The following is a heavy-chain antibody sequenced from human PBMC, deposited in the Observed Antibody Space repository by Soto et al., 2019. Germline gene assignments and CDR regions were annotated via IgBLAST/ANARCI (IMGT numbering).Heavy chain of an antibody. V-gene: IGHV3-23*01. D-gene: IGHD4-17*01. Sequence: GGSLRLSCEASGFIFSTYAMSWVRQSPGKGLEWVSVIGGAAVSTDCADSLKGRCTVSRDDSKNTVYLQMNSLRDDDTAVYYCAIDWGTTVVTHNFDYWGQGTLVTVSS. J-gene: IGHJ4*02. CDR1: GFIFSTYA. CDR2: IGGAAVST. CDR3: AIDWGTTVVTHNFDY.